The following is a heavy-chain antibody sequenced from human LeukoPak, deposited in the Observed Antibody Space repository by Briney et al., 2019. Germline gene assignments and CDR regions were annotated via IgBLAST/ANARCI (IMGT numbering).Heavy chain of an antibody. CDR3: ARGPMISWTYYFDY. D-gene: IGHD3-22*01. V-gene: IGHV4-59*12. CDR1: GGSISSYY. CDR2: IYYSGST. Sequence: SETLSLTCTVSGGSISSYYWSWIRQPPGKGLEWIGYIYYSGSTNYNPSLKSRVTISVDTSKNQFSLKLSSVTAADTAVYYCARGPMISWTYYFDYWGQGTLVTVSS. J-gene: IGHJ4*02.